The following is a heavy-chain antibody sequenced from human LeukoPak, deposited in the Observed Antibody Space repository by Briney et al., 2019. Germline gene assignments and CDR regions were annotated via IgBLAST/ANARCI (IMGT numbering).Heavy chain of an antibody. CDR1: GFTFSSYS. CDR3: ARGRIAVAGGRSEYFDY. Sequence: GRSLRLSCAASGFTFSSYSMNWVRQAPGKGLEWVSSISSSSSYIYYADSVKGRFTISRDNAKNSLYLQMNSLRAEDTAVYYCARGRIAVAGGRSEYFDYWGQGTLVTVSS. J-gene: IGHJ4*02. D-gene: IGHD6-19*01. V-gene: IGHV3-21*01. CDR2: ISSSSSYI.